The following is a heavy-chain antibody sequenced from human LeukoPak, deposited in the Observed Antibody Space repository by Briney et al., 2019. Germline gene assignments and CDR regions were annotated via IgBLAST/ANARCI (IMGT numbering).Heavy chain of an antibody. CDR3: ARDSTWMVPAATTPGFDY. J-gene: IGHJ4*02. Sequence: ASVKVSCKASGYTFTSYYMHWVRQAPGQGLEWMGIINPSGGSTSYAQKFQGRVTMTRDTSTSTVYMELSSLRSEDTAVYYCARDSTWMVPAATTPGFDYWGQGTLVTVSS. CDR2: INPSGGST. CDR1: GYTFTSYY. V-gene: IGHV1-46*01. D-gene: IGHD2-2*01.